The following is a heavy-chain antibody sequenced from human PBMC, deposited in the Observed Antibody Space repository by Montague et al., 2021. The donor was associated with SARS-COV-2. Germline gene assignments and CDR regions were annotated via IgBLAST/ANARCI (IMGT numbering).Heavy chain of an antibody. CDR1: GGSISSGSYY. CDR3: ARAKWELYFDY. D-gene: IGHD1-26*01. V-gene: IGHV4-61*02. Sequence: TLSLTCTVSGGSISSGSYYWSWIRQPAGEGLEWIGRIYTSGSTNYNPSLKSRVTVSVDTSKNQFSLKLSSVTAADTAVYYCARAKWELYFDYWGQGTLVTVSS. J-gene: IGHJ4*02. CDR2: IYTSGST.